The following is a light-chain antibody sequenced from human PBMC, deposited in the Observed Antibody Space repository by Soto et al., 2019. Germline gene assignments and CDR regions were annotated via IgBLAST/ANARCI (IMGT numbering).Light chain of an antibody. CDR3: QQSYSTPPT. J-gene: IGKJ1*01. V-gene: IGKV1-39*01. CDR2: AAS. CDR1: QSISSY. Sequence: DIQMTQSPSSLSASVGDRVTITCRASQSISSYLNWYQQKPGKAPKLLIYAASSLQSGVPSRFSGSGSGTDFPLTISSLQPEDFATYNCQQSYSTPPTFGQGTKVKIK.